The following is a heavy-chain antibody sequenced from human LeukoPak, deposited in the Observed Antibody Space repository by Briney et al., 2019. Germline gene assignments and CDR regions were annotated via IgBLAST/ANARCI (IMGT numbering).Heavy chain of an antibody. CDR2: ISSSSSTI. V-gene: IGHV3-48*04. Sequence: GGSLRLSCAASGFTFSSYSMNWVRQAPGKGLEWVSFISSSSSTIYYADSVKGRFTISGDNAKSSLYLQMNSLRAEDTAVYYCARDRGGSYSAIDYWGQGTLVTVSS. CDR3: ARDRGGSYSAIDY. CDR1: GFTFSSYS. D-gene: IGHD1-26*01. J-gene: IGHJ4*02.